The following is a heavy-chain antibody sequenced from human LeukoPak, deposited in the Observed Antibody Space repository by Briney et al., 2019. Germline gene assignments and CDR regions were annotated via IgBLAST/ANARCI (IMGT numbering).Heavy chain of an antibody. V-gene: IGHV1-69*13. CDR2: IIPIFGTA. Sequence: ASVKVSCKASGGTFSSYAISWVRQAPGQGLEWMGGIIPIFGTANYAQKFQGRVTITADESTSTAYMELSSLRSEDTAVYYCATHYCSSTSCYEDYYYGMDVWGQGTTVTVSS. CDR1: GGTFSSYA. D-gene: IGHD2-2*01. CDR3: ATHYCSSTSCYEDYYYGMDV. J-gene: IGHJ6*02.